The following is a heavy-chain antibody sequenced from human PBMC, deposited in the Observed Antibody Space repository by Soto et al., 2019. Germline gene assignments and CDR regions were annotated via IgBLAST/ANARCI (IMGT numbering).Heavy chain of an antibody. CDR3: ARPSGIAAAGSLDY. D-gene: IGHD6-13*01. Sequence: GASVKVSCKASGYTFTSYGISRVRQAPGQGLEWMGWISAYNGNTNYAQKPQGRVTMTTDTSTSTAYMELRSLRSDDTAVYYCARPSGIAAAGSLDYWGQGTLVTVSS. V-gene: IGHV1-18*01. J-gene: IGHJ4*02. CDR2: ISAYNGNT. CDR1: GYTFTSYG.